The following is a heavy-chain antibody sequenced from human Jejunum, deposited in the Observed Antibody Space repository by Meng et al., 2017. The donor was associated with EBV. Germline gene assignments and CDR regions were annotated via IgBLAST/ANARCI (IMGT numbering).Heavy chain of an antibody. CDR2: IYYSGNT. CDR3: ARVVDYYERSGYPDF. Sequence: QPQQSASCIVTLYDTLATSSLASAGSRRSGSYYGNWLRQSPGTGVEWLGYIYYSGNTTYTPSLKSRATITVDTSKNQFSLKLSSVTAADTAVYYCARVVDYYERSGYPDFWGQGTLVTVSS. J-gene: IGHJ4*02. V-gene: IGHV4-61*01. CDR1: AGSRRSGSYY. D-gene: IGHD3-22*01.